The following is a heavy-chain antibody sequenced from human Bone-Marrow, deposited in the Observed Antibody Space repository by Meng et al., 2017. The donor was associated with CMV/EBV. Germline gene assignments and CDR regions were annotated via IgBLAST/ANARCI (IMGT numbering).Heavy chain of an antibody. J-gene: IGHJ6*01. D-gene: IGHD3-3*01. CDR2: IYYSGST. Sequence: SETLSLTCTVSGGSISSYYWSWIRQPPGKGLEWIGYIYYSGSTNYNPSLKSRVTISVDTSKNQFSLKLSSVTAADTAVYYCARTVAYDFWSGYGYYYYGMDVWGQGTTVTFSS. CDR1: GGSISSYY. CDR3: ARTVAYDFWSGYGYYYYGMDV. V-gene: IGHV4-59*01.